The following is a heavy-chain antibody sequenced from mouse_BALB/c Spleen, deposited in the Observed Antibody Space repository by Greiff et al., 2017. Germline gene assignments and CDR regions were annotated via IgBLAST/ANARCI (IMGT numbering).Heavy chain of an antibody. CDR3: ARGGIYGNFAMDY. CDR2: ISSGGSYT. J-gene: IGHJ4*01. V-gene: IGHV5-9-1*01. D-gene: IGHD2-1*01. CDR1: GFTFSSYA. Sequence: EVMLVESGGGLVKPGGSLKLSCAASGFTFSSYAMSWVRQTPEKRLEWVATISSGGSYTYYPDSVKGRFTISRDNAKNTLYLQMSSLRSEDTAMYYCARGGIYGNFAMDYWGQGTSVTVSS.